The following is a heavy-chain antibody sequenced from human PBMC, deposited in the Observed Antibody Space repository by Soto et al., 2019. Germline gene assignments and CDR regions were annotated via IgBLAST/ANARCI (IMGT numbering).Heavy chain of an antibody. Sequence: EVQLLESGGGLVQPGGTLRISCVGSGFNMVNYAMTWVRQAPGKGLEWVSLLYSGGGTTHSADSVKGRVTVSRDNSKNTMYLERSSRSVAAKAVYYCARTIIHYYFDSWGQQAMVTGSS. CDR1: GFNMVNYA. J-gene: IGHJ4*02. CDR2: LYSGGGTT. CDR3: ARTIIHYYFDS. V-gene: IGHV3-23*03.